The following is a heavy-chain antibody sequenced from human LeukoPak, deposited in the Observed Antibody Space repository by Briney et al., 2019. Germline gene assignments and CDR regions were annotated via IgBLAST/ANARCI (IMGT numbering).Heavy chain of an antibody. CDR2: ISSSSSYI. V-gene: IGHV3-21*01. CDR3: ARARVGATTGFEY. Sequence: GGSLRLSCAASGFTFSSYSMNWVRQAPGKGLEWVSSISSSSSYIYYADSVKGRFTISRDNAKNSLYLQMNSLRAEDPAVYYCARARVGATTGFEYWGQGTLVTVSS. CDR1: GFTFSSYS. J-gene: IGHJ4*02. D-gene: IGHD1-26*01.